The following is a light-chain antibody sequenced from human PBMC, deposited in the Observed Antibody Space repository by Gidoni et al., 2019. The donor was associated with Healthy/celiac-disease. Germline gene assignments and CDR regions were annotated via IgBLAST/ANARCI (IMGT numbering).Light chain of an antibody. V-gene: IGKV2-28*01. CDR2: LGS. Sequence: DIVITQSPLSLPVTPGEPASISCRSSQSLLHSNGYNYLDWYLQKPGQSPPLLIYLGSNRASGVPDRCSGSGSGTDFTLKISRVEAEDVGVYYCRQALQTPGLTFGGGTKVEIK. CDR1: QSLLHSNGYNY. CDR3: RQALQTPGLT. J-gene: IGKJ4*01.